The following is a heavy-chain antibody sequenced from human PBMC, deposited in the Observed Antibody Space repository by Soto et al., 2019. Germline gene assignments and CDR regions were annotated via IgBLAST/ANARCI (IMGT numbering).Heavy chain of an antibody. D-gene: IGHD3-3*01. CDR3: ARYYDFWSGYYGDAFDI. J-gene: IGHJ3*02. CDR1: GASISSRSYY. CDR2: IYYSGST. Sequence: PSETLPLTCTVSGASISSRSYYWGWIRQPPGKGLEWIGSIYYSGSTYYNPPLKSRVTISVDTSKNQFSLRLSSVTAADTAVYYCARYYDFWSGYYGDAFDIWGQGTMVTVSS. V-gene: IGHV4-39*01.